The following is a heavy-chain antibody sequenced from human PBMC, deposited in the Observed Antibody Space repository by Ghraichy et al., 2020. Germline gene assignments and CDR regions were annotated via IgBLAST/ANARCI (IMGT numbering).Heavy chain of an antibody. D-gene: IGHD4-17*01. V-gene: IGHV3-23*01. J-gene: IGHJ3*02. CDR2: ISGSGGST. CDR1: GFTFSSYP. CDR3: AKLGIYGSI. Sequence: GGSLRLSCAASGFTFSSYPMSWVRQAPGKGLEWVSDISGSGGSTYYADSVKGRFTISRDNSKNTLYLQMNSLRAEDTALYYCAKLGIYGSIWGQGTMVTVSS.